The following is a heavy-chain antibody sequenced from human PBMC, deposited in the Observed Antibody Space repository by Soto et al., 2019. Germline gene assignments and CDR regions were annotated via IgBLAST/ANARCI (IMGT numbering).Heavy chain of an antibody. CDR3: ARVYDFWSAYPHGMYV. J-gene: IGHJ6*02. V-gene: IGHV3-48*04. D-gene: IGHD3-3*01. CDR2: ISSSSSTI. CDR1: GFTFSSYS. Sequence: GGPVRLSCAASGFTFSSYSMYCVRQAPGKGLEWVSYISSSSSTIYYADSLKGRFTISRDNAENSLFLQMNSLRAEDTAVYYCARVYDFWSAYPHGMYVRTQRTTVTVS.